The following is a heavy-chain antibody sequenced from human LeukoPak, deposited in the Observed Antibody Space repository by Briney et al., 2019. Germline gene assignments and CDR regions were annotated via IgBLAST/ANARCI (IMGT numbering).Heavy chain of an antibody. Sequence: PSETLSLTCTVSGGSINSYWSWIRQPAGKGLEWIGRISGSGTITYNPALQSRLSISINTSKNQFSLKLMSVTAADTAVYYCARDSGTTGEVKFDPWGQGTLVTVSS. CDR2: ISGSGTI. D-gene: IGHD3-10*01. CDR3: ARDSGTTGEVKFDP. V-gene: IGHV4-4*07. J-gene: IGHJ5*02. CDR1: GGSINSY.